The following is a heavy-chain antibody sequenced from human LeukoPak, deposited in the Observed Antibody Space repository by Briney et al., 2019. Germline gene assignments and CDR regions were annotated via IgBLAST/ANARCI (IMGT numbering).Heavy chain of an antibody. CDR2: ISSSSSYI. V-gene: IGHV3-21*01. J-gene: IGHJ6*02. D-gene: IGHD3-3*01. CDR1: GFTFSSYS. CDR3: ARVFGVVQQGDGMDV. Sequence: PGGSLRLSCAASGFTFSSYSMNWVRQAPGKELEWVSSISSSSSYIYYADSVKGRFTISRDNAKNSLYLQMNSLRAEDTAVYYCARVFGVVQQGDGMDVWGQGTTVTVSS.